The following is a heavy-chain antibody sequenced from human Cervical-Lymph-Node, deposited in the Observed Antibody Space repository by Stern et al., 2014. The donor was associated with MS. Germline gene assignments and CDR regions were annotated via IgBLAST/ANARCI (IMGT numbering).Heavy chain of an antibody. Sequence: QVQLQESGPGLVKASETLFLTCNVSGGSIRSSSYYWAWIRQPPGKGLEWIGSIYYSGATYYNPSLKRRVTISDETSKHQFFLQINSVTAADTAVYYCARRVVVVPAAQFDSWGQGTLVTVSS. CDR3: ARRVVVVPAAQFDS. CDR2: IYYSGAT. D-gene: IGHD2-2*01. CDR1: GGSIRSSSYY. J-gene: IGHJ4*02. V-gene: IGHV4-39*01.